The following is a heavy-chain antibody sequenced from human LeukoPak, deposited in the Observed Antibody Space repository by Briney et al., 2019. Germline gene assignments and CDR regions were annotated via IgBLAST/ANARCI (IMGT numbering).Heavy chain of an antibody. V-gene: IGHV4-31*11. CDR3: ARDLLNEGNHLDY. Sequence: TLSLTCAVSGGSISSGGYYWSWIRQHPGKGLEWIGYNYYSGSTYYNPSLKSRVTISVDTSKNQFSLKLSSVPAADTAVYYCARDLLNEGNHLDYWGQGTLVTVSS. J-gene: IGHJ4*02. CDR2: NYYSGST. D-gene: IGHD4-23*01. CDR1: GGSISSGGYY.